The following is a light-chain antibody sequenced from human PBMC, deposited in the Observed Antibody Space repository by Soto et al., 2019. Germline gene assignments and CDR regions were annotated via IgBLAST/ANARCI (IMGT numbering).Light chain of an antibody. CDR3: QERSNLARIA. CDR2: GAC. CDR1: QSVSSY. V-gene: IGKV3-11*01. J-gene: IGKJ5*01. Sequence: EIAVNQSVATLSSXPGEXGTLXXXXGQSVSSYLAWCLQRPVQASRLLIYGACDGASGIRAMFSGGASEADFNLTISTLEPKDFAVSYCQERSNLARIAFGQGTRLE.